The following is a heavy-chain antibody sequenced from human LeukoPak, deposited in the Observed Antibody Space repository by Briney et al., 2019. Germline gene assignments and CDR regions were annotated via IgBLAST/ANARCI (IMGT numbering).Heavy chain of an antibody. V-gene: IGHV3-15*01. J-gene: IGHJ4*02. CDR2: IKSKTDGGTA. CDR3: TTDWDYYESRRYYPIF. CDR1: GFPFSDVW. D-gene: IGHD3-22*01. Sequence: GGSLRLSCAASGFPFSDVWMSWVRQAPGKGLEWVGRIKSKTDGGTADYAAPVKGRFTFSRDDSKNTLYLQMNSLNTEDTAVYYCTTDWDYYESRRYYPIFWGQGTLVTVSS.